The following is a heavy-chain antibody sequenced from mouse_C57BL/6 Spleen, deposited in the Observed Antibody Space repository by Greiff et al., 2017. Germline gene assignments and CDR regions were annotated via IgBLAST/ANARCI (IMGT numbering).Heavy chain of an antibody. V-gene: IGHV1-7*01. CDR1: GYTFTSYW. D-gene: IGHD1-1*01. CDR2: INPSRGYT. CDR3: AREGDGSSYDAMDY. J-gene: IGHJ4*01. Sequence: QVQLQQSGAELAKPGASVKLSCKASGYTFTSYWMHWVKQRPGQGLEWIGYINPSRGYTKYNQTLKDKATLTADKSSSTAYMQLSSLTYEDSAVYYCAREGDGSSYDAMDYWGQGTSVTVSS.